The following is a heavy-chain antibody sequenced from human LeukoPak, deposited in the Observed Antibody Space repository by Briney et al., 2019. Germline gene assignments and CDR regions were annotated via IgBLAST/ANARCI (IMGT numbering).Heavy chain of an antibody. V-gene: IGHV3-7*01. Sequence: GGSLRLSCAASGSTFSSYWMSWVRQAPGKGLEWVANIKQDGSEKYYVDSVKGRFTISRDNAKNSLHLQMNSLRAEDTAVYYCAELGITMIGGVWGKGTTVTISS. CDR2: IKQDGSEK. D-gene: IGHD3-10*02. J-gene: IGHJ6*04. CDR3: AELGITMIGGV. CDR1: GSTFSSYW.